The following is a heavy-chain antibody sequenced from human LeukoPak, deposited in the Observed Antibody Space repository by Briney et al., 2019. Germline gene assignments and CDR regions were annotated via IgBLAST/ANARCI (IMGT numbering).Heavy chain of an antibody. V-gene: IGHV3-21*01. J-gene: IGHJ4*02. CDR3: ARCTTGRTFGSLREIKRSREIDY. CDR1: GFTFSSYS. D-gene: IGHD1-1*01. Sequence: TGGSLRLSCAASGFTFSSYSMNWVRQAPGKGLEWVSSISSSSSNIYYADSVKGRFTISRDNAKNSLYLQMNSLRVEDTAVYYCARCTTGRTFGSLREIKRSREIDYWGQGTLVIVSS. CDR2: ISSSSSNI.